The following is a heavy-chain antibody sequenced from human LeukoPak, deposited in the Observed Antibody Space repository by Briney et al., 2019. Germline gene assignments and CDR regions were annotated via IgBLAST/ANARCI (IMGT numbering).Heavy chain of an antibody. V-gene: IGHV4-61*01. J-gene: IGHJ5*02. CDR2: IYYSGST. D-gene: IGHD3-22*01. CDR1: GGSISSSSYY. Sequence: SETLSLTCTVSGGSISSSSYYWSWIRQPPGKGLEWIGYIYYSGSTNYNPSLKSRVTISVDTSKNQFSLKLSSVTAADTAVYYCARGGGYYYDSSGYYWQDWFDPWGQGTLVTVSS. CDR3: ARGGGYYYDSSGYYWQDWFDP.